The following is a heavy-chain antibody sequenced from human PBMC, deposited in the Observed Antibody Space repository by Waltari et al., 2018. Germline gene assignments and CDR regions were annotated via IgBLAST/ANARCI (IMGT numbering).Heavy chain of an antibody. CDR2: ISYDGRKK. Sequence: QVQLVESGGGVVQPGRSLRLSCAASGFTFSSYAMHWVRQAPGKGLEWVEVISYDGRKKYYADSVKGRFTISRDNSKNTLYLQMNSLRAEDTAVYYCARFDSSGYYSRPFDYWGQGTLVTVSS. D-gene: IGHD3-22*01. CDR3: ARFDSSGYYSRPFDY. V-gene: IGHV3-30*01. J-gene: IGHJ4*02. CDR1: GFTFSSYA.